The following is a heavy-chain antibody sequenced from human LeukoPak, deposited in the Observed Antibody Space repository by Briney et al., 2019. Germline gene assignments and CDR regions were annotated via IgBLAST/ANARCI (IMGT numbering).Heavy chain of an antibody. J-gene: IGHJ4*02. CDR3: ARVYSGSRHVAY. CDR2: ISSSGSTI. Sequence: GGSLRLSCAASGFTFSSYEMNWVRQAPGKGLEWVSYISSSGSTIYYADSVKGRFTISRDNAKNSLYLQMNSLRAEDTAVYYCARVYSGSRHVAYWGQGTLVTVSS. D-gene: IGHD1-26*01. CDR1: GFTFSSYE. V-gene: IGHV3-48*03.